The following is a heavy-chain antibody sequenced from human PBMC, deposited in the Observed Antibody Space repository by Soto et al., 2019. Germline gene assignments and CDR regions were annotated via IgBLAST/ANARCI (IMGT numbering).Heavy chain of an antibody. J-gene: IGHJ4*02. CDR1: GGSISSGGYY. CDR3: AKYSVFPTYPRAVDY. V-gene: IGHV4-31*03. CDR2: IYYSGST. D-gene: IGHD2-15*01. Sequence: PSETLSLTCTVSGGSISSGGYYWSWIRQHPGKGLEWIGYIYYSGSTYYNPSLKSRVTISVDTSKNQFSLKLSSVTAEDTAVYYCAKYSVFPTYPRAVDYWGQGTLVTVSS.